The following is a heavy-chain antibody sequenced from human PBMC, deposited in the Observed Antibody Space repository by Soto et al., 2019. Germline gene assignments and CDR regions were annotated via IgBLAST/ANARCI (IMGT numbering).Heavy chain of an antibody. D-gene: IGHD1-26*01. CDR2: IIPIFGTA. J-gene: IGHJ4*02. V-gene: IGHV1-69*06. CDR1: GGTFSSYA. CDR3: ALEWEPRYYFDY. Sequence: SVKVSCKASGGTFSSYAISWVRQAPGQGLEWMGGIIPIFGTANYAQKFQGRVTITADKSTSTAYMELSSLRSEDTAVYYCALEWEPRYYFDYWGQGTLVTVSS.